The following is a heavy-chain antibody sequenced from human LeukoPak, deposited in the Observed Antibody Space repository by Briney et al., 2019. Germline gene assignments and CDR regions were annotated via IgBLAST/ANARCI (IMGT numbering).Heavy chain of an antibody. CDR3: AKSPGYSYGIDY. CDR1: GFTFSSYA. J-gene: IGHJ4*02. CDR2: ISGSGGST. D-gene: IGHD5-18*01. V-gene: IGHV3-23*01. Sequence: GGSLRLSCAASGFTFSSYAMSWVRQAPGKGLEWVSAISGSGGSTYYADSVKGRFTISRDNPKNTLYLQMNSLRAEDTAVYYCAKSPGYSYGIDYWGQGTLVTVSS.